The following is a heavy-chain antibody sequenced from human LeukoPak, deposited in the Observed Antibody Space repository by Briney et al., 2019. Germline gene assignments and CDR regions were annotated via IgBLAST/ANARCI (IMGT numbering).Heavy chain of an antibody. CDR1: GFTFSSYG. Sequence: PGRSLRLSCAASGFTFSSYGMHWVRQAPGKGLEWVAVISYDGSNKYYADSVKGRFTISRDNSKNTLYLQMNSLRAEDTAVYYCAKVRLWVAVAGGCFDYWGQGTLVTVSS. J-gene: IGHJ4*02. CDR2: ISYDGSNK. D-gene: IGHD6-19*01. V-gene: IGHV3-30*18. CDR3: AKVRLWVAVAGGCFDY.